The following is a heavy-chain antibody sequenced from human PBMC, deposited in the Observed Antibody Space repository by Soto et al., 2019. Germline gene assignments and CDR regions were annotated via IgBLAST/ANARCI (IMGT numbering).Heavy chain of an antibody. V-gene: IGHV4-30-4*01. CDR1: GGSISTVDYW. CDR3: ARGPSGDKVDS. D-gene: IGHD7-27*01. J-gene: IGHJ4*02. CDR2: IYDGGRT. Sequence: QVQLQESGPGLVKPSQTLSLTCTVSGGSISTVDYWGGWIRQSPDMGLEWIGHIYDGGRTYTNPSLESRVTMSVDTSKSQLSLTLSSVSAADTAVYYCARGPSGDKVDSWGQGTLVTVSS.